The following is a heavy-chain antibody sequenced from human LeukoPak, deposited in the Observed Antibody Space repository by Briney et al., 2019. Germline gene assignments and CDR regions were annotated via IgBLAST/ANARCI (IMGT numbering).Heavy chain of an antibody. Sequence: PSETLSLTCTVSGGSISSYYRSWIRQPPGKGLEWIGYIYYSGSTNYNPSLKSRVTISVDTSKNQFSLKLSSVTAADTAVYYCARQAQEFGIVVVPAALDVWGQGTTVTVSS. CDR1: GGSISSYY. V-gene: IGHV4-59*08. CDR3: ARQAQEFGIVVVPAALDV. D-gene: IGHD2-2*01. CDR2: IYYSGST. J-gene: IGHJ6*02.